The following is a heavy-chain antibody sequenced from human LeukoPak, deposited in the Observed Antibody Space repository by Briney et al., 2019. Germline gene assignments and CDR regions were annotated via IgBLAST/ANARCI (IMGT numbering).Heavy chain of an antibody. J-gene: IGHJ4*02. CDR2: IYYTGST. CDR1: GASISGSGYY. Sequence: SETLSLTCAVSGASISGSGYYLGWIRQPPGKGLEWIGNIYYTGSTYYNASLQSRVTISLDMSKNQFSLRLSSVTAADTAMYYCVKSGGYGLIDYWGQGTLVTVSS. CDR3: VKSGGYGLIDY. V-gene: IGHV4-39*01. D-gene: IGHD6-19*01.